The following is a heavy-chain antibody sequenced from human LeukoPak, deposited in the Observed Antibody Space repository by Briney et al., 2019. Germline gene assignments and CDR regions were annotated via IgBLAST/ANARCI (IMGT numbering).Heavy chain of an antibody. J-gene: IGHJ3*02. D-gene: IGHD3-22*01. CDR1: GFTFDDYA. V-gene: IGHV3-9*01. CDR3: AKAASSGYYGDAFDI. CDR2: ISWNSGSI. Sequence: PGRSLRLSCAASGFTFDDYAMHWVWQAPGKGLEWVSGISWNSGSIGYADSVKGRFTISRDNAKNSLYLQMNSLRAEDTALYYCAKAASSGYYGDAFDIWGQGTMVTVSS.